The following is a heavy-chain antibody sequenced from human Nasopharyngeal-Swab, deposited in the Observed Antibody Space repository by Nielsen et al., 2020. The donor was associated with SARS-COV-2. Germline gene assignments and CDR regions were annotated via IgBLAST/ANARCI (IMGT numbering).Heavy chain of an antibody. V-gene: IGHV1-8*01. CDR2: MNPNSGNT. Sequence: ASVTVSCKASGYTFTSYDINWVRQATGQGLEWMGWMNPNSGNTGYAQKFQGRVTMTRNTSISTAYMEPSSLRSEDTAVYYCARCSGGSRRFDYWGQGTLVTVSS. CDR1: GYTFTSYD. D-gene: IGHD2-15*01. CDR3: ARCSGGSRRFDY. J-gene: IGHJ4*02.